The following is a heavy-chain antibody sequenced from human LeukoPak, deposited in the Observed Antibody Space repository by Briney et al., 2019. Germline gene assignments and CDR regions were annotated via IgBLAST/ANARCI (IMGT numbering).Heavy chain of an antibody. Sequence: SETLSLTCTVSGGSISSNNYYWNWIRQPAGKGLEWIGRIYTSGSTSGSTNYNPSLKSRVTISVDTSKNQFSLKVSSVTAADTAVYFCVSGSSWYAYWGQGTLVTVSS. V-gene: IGHV4-61*02. D-gene: IGHD6-13*01. CDR2: IYTSGS. J-gene: IGHJ4*02. CDR3: VSGSSWYAY. CDR1: GGSISSNNYY.